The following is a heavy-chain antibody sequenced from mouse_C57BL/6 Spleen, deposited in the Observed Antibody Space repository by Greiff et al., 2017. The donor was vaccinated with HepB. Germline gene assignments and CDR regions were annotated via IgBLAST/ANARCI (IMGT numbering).Heavy chain of an antibody. CDR1: GFTFSDYY. D-gene: IGHD2-2*01. CDR3: ASLDGYDGDYAMDY. J-gene: IGHJ4*01. CDR2: INYDGSST. Sequence: EVKVVESEGGLVQPGSSMKLSCTASGFTFSDYYMAWVRQVPEKGLEWVANINYDGSSTYYLDSLKSRFIISRDNAKNILYLQMSSLKSEDTATYYCASLDGYDGDYAMDYWGQGTSVTVSS. V-gene: IGHV5-16*01.